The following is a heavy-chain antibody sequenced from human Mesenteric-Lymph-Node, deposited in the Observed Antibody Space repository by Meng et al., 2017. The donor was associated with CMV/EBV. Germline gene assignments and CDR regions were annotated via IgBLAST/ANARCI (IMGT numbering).Heavy chain of an antibody. Sequence: ETLSLTCATSGFTFSTYSLNWVRQAPGKGLEWVSSISSSGNFIYYSGSVKGRFTISRDNAKNSLYLQMNSLRAEDTAVYYCARGQSSSSSGVDYWGQGTLVTVSS. CDR2: ISSSGNFI. D-gene: IGHD6-6*01. V-gene: IGHV3-21*04. CDR3: ARGQSSSSSGVDY. J-gene: IGHJ4*02. CDR1: GFTFSTYS.